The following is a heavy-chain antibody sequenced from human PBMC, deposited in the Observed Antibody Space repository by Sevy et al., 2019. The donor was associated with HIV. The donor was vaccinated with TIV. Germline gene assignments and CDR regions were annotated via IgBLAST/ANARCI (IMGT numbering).Heavy chain of an antibody. V-gene: IGHV1-46*01. CDR3: AREVRSGVDY. J-gene: IGHJ4*02. D-gene: IGHD3-10*01. Sequence: ASVKVSCKASGYTFTSYYIHWVRQARGQGLEWMGIINPSGGSTSFAQKFQGRVTMTRDTSTSTVYMELSSLRSEDTAVYFCAREVRSGVDYWGQGTLVTVSS. CDR1: GYTFTSYY. CDR2: INPSGGST.